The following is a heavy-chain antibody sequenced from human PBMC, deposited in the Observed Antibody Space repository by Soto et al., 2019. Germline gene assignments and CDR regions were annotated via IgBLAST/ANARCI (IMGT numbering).Heavy chain of an antibody. CDR1: GYSFSRYW. Sequence: GGSLKISCKGSGYSFSRYWIGWVRQMPGKGLEWMGIIYPGDSDTKYNPSFQGQVTISADKSITTTYLQWSSLKASDTAIYYCAASIFYYGMDVWGQGTTVTVSS. CDR3: AASIFYYGMDV. J-gene: IGHJ6*02. V-gene: IGHV5-51*01. CDR2: IYPGDSDT.